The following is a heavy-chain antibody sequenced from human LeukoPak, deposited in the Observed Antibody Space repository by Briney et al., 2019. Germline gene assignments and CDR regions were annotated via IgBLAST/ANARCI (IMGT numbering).Heavy chain of an antibody. V-gene: IGHV3-74*01. Sequence: GGSLRLSCAASGFTVSTYSMHWVRQAPGKGLVWVARINVEGNYIDYAESVKGRFTISRDSAKNTLYLQMNSLRAEDTAVYYCARDQYSSGRDYWGQGTLVTVSS. J-gene: IGHJ4*02. CDR1: GFTVSTYS. D-gene: IGHD6-19*01. CDR3: ARDQYSSGRDY. CDR2: INVEGNYI.